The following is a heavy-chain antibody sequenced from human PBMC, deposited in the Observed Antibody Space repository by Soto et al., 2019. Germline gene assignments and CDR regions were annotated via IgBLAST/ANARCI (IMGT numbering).Heavy chain of an antibody. CDR2: IHSSGST. J-gene: IGHJ5*02. CDR3: ARDQGVAAAGITWFDP. Sequence: PSETLSLTCTVSGASMNSYHWSWIRQPAGKGLEWIGHIHSSGSTNYNPSLKSRVTRSVDTSKNQFSLRLMSLTAADTAVYYCARDQGVAAAGITWFDPWGQGALVTVSS. D-gene: IGHD6-13*01. V-gene: IGHV4-4*07. CDR1: GASMNSYH.